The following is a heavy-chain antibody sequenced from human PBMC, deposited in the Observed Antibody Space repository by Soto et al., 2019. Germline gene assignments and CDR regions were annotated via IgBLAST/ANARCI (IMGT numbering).Heavy chain of an antibody. CDR1: GGSFSGYY. Sequence: SETLSLTCAVYGGSFSGYYWSWIRQPPGEGLEWIGEINHSGSTNYNPSLKSRVTISVDTSKNQFSLKLSSVTAADTAVYYCARGPFGGWYGSGSHYYYYGMDVWGQGTTVTVSS. J-gene: IGHJ6*02. D-gene: IGHD3-10*01. CDR2: INHSGST. V-gene: IGHV4-34*01. CDR3: ARGPFGGWYGSGSHYYYYGMDV.